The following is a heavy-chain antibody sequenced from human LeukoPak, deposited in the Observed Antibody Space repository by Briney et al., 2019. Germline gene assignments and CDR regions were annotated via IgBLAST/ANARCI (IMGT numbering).Heavy chain of an antibody. CDR3: ARTYSSGWYGLRVTVKKAFDI. J-gene: IGHJ3*02. Sequence: ASVKVSCKASGYTFTSYDINWVRQATGQGLEWMGWMNPNSGNTGYAQKFQGRVTMTRNTSISTAYMELSSLRSEDTAVYYCARTYSSGWYGLRVTVKKAFDIWGQGTMVTVSS. V-gene: IGHV1-8*01. CDR1: GYTFTSYD. D-gene: IGHD6-19*01. CDR2: MNPNSGNT.